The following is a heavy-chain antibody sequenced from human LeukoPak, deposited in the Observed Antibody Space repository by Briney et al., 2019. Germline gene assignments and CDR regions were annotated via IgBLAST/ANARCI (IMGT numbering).Heavy chain of an antibody. V-gene: IGHV3-23*01. J-gene: IGHJ4*02. CDR3: ARHSLIGTTPFDY. Sequence: GGSLRLSCAASGFTFSRYAMSWVRQSPGKGLEWVSAISGSGGNTYSADSVKGRCTISRDNSLQTLFLHMNSLRAEDTAVYYCARHSLIGTTPFDYWGQGTLVTVSS. CDR1: GFTFSRYA. CDR2: ISGSGGNT. D-gene: IGHD1-20*01.